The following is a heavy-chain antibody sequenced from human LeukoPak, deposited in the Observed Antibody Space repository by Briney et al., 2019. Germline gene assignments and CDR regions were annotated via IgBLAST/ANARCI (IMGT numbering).Heavy chain of an antibody. Sequence: GSLRLSCAASGFTFSSYWMSWVRQAPGKGLEWVSTVSHDGSKRHYGDSVKGRFIISRDNSRDTVYLQMNSLRGEDTAVYFCAKDTPSPNSGFYHYWGQGTPVTVSS. D-gene: IGHD1-26*01. V-gene: IGHV3-30*18. CDR2: VSHDGSKR. J-gene: IGHJ4*02. CDR3: AKDTPSPNSGFYHY. CDR1: GFTFSSYW.